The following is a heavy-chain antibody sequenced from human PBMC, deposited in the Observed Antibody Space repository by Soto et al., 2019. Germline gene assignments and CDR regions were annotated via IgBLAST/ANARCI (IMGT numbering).Heavy chain of an antibody. D-gene: IGHD3-16*02. J-gene: IGHJ6*03. CDR1: GFTFSSYG. V-gene: IGHV3-33*06. Sequence: GGSLRLSCAASGFTFSSYGMHWVRQAPGKGLEWVAVIWYDGSNKYYADSVKGRFTISRDNSKNTLYLQMNSLRAEDTAVYYCAKSGYYDYIWGSYRPYYMDVSGKGSSVIGSS. CDR3: AKSGYYDYIWGSYRPYYMDV. CDR2: IWYDGSNK.